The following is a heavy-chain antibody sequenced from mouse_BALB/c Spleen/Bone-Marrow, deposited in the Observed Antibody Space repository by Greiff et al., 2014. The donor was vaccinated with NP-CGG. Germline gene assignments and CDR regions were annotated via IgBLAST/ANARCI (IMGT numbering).Heavy chain of an antibody. V-gene: IGHV1S81*02. CDR1: GYTFTNYY. CDR2: INPSNGGT. CDR3: TRSGNYLFAY. J-gene: IGHJ3*01. Sequence: VQLQQSGAELVKPGASVRLSCKAPGYTFTNYYMYWVQQRPGQGLEWIGEINPSNGGTNFNEKFKSKATLTEDKSSNTTYMQRSSLSAEDSAVYYCTRSGNYLFAYWGQGTLVTVSA. D-gene: IGHD2-1*01.